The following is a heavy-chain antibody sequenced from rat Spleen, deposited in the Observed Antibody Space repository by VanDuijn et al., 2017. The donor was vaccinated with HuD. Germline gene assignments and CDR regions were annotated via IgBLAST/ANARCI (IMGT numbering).Heavy chain of an antibody. CDR2: ISYDGSST. Sequence: EVQLVESGGGLVQPGRSLKLSCAASGFTFSDYNMAWVRQAPTKGLEWVATISYDGSSTYYRDSVKGRFTISRDNAKSSLYLQMDSLQTEDTTTYYCVSANRETYDHLDYWGQGVVVTVSS. CDR1: GFTFSDYN. D-gene: IGHD3-3*01. V-gene: IGHV5-7*01. J-gene: IGHJ2*01. CDR3: VSANRETYDHLDY.